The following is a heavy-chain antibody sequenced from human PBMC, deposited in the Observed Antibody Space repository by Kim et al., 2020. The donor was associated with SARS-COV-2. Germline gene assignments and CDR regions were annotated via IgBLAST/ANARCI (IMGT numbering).Heavy chain of an antibody. CDR3: ARDLGSIHPSYCGGDCYQGGFDP. J-gene: IGHJ5*02. CDR1: GYTFTGYY. Sequence: ASVKVSCKASGYTFTGYYMHWVRQAPGQGLEWMGWINPNSGGTNYAQKFQGRVTMTRDTSISTAYMELSRLRSDDTAVYYCARDLGSIHPSYCGGDCYQGGFDPWGQGTLVTVSS. CDR2: INPNSGGT. D-gene: IGHD2-21*02. V-gene: IGHV1-2*02.